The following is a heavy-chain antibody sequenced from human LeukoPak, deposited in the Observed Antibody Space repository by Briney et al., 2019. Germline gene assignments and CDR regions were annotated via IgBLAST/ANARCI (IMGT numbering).Heavy chain of an antibody. D-gene: IGHD3-22*01. CDR2: INYSGST. CDR3: ARLTHSYYSDTSGYYPYYYMDV. CDR1: GASISISDYY. Sequence: SETLSLTCSVSGASISISDYYWGWIRQPPGKGLEWIGRINYSGSTYYNPSLKGRVTISVDTSKNHFSLRLTSMTAADTAVYYCARLTHSYYSDTSGYYPYYYMDVWGKGTTVTVSS. V-gene: IGHV4-39*02. J-gene: IGHJ6*03.